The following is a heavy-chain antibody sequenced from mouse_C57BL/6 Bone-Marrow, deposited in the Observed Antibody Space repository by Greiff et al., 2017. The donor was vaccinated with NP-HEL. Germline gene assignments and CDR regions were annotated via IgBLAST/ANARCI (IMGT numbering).Heavy chain of an antibody. CDR2: ISSGSSTI. V-gene: IGHV5-17*01. J-gene: IGHJ3*01. CDR3: ARGGVYYDLAY. Sequence: EVQRVESGGGLVKPGGSLKLSCAASGFTFSDYGMHWVRQAPEKGLEWVAYISSGSSTIYYVDTVKGRFTISRDNAKNTLFLQMTRLRSEDTAMYYCARGGVYYDLAYWGQGTLVTVSA. CDR1: GFTFSDYG. D-gene: IGHD2-4*01.